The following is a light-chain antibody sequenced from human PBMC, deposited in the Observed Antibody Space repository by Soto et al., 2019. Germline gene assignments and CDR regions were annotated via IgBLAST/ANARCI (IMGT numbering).Light chain of an antibody. CDR1: QNIHNY. J-gene: IGKJ5*01. CDR2: DAS. V-gene: IGKV1-33*01. CDR3: QHYENPPT. Sequence: DIQMTQSPSSLSASVGDRVTITCQASQNIHNYLNWYQQKPGRAPKILIYDASNVEAGVPSRFRGSGSGTDFTITISRLQPEDIAEYYCQHYENPPTFGQGTRLEIK.